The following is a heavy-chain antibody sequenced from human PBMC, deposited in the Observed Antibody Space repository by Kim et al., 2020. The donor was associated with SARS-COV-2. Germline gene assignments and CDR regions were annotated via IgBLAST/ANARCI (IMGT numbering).Heavy chain of an antibody. CDR1: GGSFSGYY. Sequence: SETLSLTCAVYGGSFSGYYWSWIRQPPGKGLEWIGEINHSGSTNYNPSLKSRVTISVDTSKNQFSLKLSSVTAADTAVYYCARGRGGTTVTNYYYYYMDVWGKGTTVTVSS. CDR2: INHSGST. J-gene: IGHJ6*03. D-gene: IGHD4-4*01. CDR3: ARGRGGTTVTNYYYYYMDV. V-gene: IGHV4-34*01.